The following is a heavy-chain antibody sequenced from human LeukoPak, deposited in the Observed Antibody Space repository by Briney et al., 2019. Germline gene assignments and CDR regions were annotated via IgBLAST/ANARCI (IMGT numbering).Heavy chain of an antibody. CDR1: GYSITSSSW. J-gene: IGHJ4*02. CDR3: ARKENVYYYFDY. CDR2: IYHSGTT. D-gene: IGHD3-10*01. V-gene: IGHV4-28*01. Sequence: SETLSLTCAVSGYSITSSSWWGWIRQPPGKGPEWIGYIYHSGTTYYNPSLQSRVTMSVDTSKNQFSLKLSSVTAVDTAVYYCARKENVYYYFDYWGQGTLVTVSS.